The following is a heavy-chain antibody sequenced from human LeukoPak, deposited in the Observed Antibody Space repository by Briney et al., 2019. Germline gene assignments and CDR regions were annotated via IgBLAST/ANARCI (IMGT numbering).Heavy chain of an antibody. CDR3: ARQIVGSGTNY. CDR2: IYSGGST. V-gene: IGHV3-66*04. J-gene: IGHJ4*02. D-gene: IGHD3-10*01. Sequence: GGSLRLSCAASGFTVSSTYMTWVRQAPGKGLEWVAVIYSGGSTYYADSVKGRFTISRDNSENTLHLQMNSLRAEDTAVYYCARQIVGSGTNYWGQGTLVTVSS. CDR1: GFTVSSTY.